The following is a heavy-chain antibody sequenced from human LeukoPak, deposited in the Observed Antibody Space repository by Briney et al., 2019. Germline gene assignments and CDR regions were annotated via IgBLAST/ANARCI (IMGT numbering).Heavy chain of an antibody. D-gene: IGHD1-26*01. V-gene: IGHV4-59*01. Sequence: SETLSLTCTVSGGSITSYYWSWVRQPPGKGLEWIGYMHYSGGATSYPALKSRVAMSIDASKNQFSRKLSSVTAADTAVYYCARDIRVVGATHYLDQWGQGTLVTVSS. CDR1: GGSITSYY. J-gene: IGHJ4*02. CDR2: MHYSGGA. CDR3: ARDIRVVGATHYLDQ.